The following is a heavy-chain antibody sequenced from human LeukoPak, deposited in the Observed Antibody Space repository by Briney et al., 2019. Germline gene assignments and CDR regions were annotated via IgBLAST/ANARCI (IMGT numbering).Heavy chain of an antibody. CDR3: ARERYNWNYDSMVTAILRRATKQATDAFDI. CDR1: GDSISTSNYY. Sequence: SETLSLTCTVSGDSISTSNYYWGWIRQSPGKGLEWIGEINHSGSTNYNPSLKSRVTISVDTSKNQFSLKLSSVTAADTAVYYCARERYNWNYDSMVTAILRRATKQATDAFDIWGQGTMVTVSS. D-gene: IGHD1-7*01. J-gene: IGHJ3*02. V-gene: IGHV4-39*07. CDR2: INHSGST.